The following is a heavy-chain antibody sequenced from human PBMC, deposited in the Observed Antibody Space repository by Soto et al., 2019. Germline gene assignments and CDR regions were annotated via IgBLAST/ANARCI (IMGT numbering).Heavy chain of an antibody. J-gene: IGHJ4*02. CDR3: AKEASSGYSSFDY. V-gene: IGHV3-23*01. CDR2: ISGSGGST. CDR1: AFTFSTYS. Sequence: LRLSCAASAFTFSTYSMNWVRQAPGKGLEWVSAISGSGGSTYYADSVKGRFTISRDNSKNTLYLQMNSLRAEDTAVYYCAKEASSGYSSFDYWGQGTLVTVSS. D-gene: IGHD3-22*01.